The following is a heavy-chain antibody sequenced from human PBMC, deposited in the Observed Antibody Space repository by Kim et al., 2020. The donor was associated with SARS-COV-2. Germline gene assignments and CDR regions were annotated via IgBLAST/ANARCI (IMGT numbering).Heavy chain of an antibody. CDR2: IDPSDSIT. V-gene: IGHV5-10-1*01. D-gene: IGHD2-2*01. CDR1: GSSFTNYW. J-gene: IGHJ6*02. Sequence: GESLKISCKGSGSSFTNYWIYWVRQMPGKGLECMGKIDPSDSITNYSPSFQGHVTISADKSISTAYLQWSSLKASDTAMYYCATIRNQYYFGLDVWGQGTTVTVSS. CDR3: ATIRNQYYFGLDV.